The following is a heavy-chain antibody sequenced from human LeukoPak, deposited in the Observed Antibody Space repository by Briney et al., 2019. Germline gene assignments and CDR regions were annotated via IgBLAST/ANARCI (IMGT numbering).Heavy chain of an antibody. Sequence: ASVKVSCKASGYTFPSYFMHWVRQAPGQGLEWMGIINPTGGSTTYAQKFQGRVTMTRDTSTSTVYMELSSLRSDDTAVYYCARHVVVVAADYFDYWGQGTLVTVSS. J-gene: IGHJ4*02. D-gene: IGHD2-15*01. V-gene: IGHV1-46*01. CDR1: GYTFPSYF. CDR3: ARHVVVVAADYFDY. CDR2: INPTGGST.